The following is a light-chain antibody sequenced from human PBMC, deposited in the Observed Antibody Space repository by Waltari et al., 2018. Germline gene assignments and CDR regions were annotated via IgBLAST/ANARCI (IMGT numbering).Light chain of an antibody. CDR3: QQSYSTPQT. CDR2: AAS. Sequence: DIQMTKSPSSLSASVGDSVTITCRASQSISSYLNWYQQKPGKAPKLLIYAASSLQSGVPSRFSGRGSGTDFTLTISSLQPEDFATYYCQQSYSTPQTFGQGTKVEIK. V-gene: IGKV1-39*01. CDR1: QSISSY. J-gene: IGKJ1*01.